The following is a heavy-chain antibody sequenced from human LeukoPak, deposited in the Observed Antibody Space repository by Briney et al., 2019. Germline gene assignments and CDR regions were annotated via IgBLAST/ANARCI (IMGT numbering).Heavy chain of an antibody. CDR1: GGSISSYY. CDR2: IYYSGGT. Sequence: SETLSLTCTVSGGSISSYYWSWIRQPPGKGLEWIGYIYYSGGTNYNPSLKSRVTISVDTSKNQFSLKLSSVTAADTAVYYCARGTDDYWGQGTLVTVSS. D-gene: IGHD1-14*01. J-gene: IGHJ4*02. CDR3: ARGTDDY. V-gene: IGHV4-59*08.